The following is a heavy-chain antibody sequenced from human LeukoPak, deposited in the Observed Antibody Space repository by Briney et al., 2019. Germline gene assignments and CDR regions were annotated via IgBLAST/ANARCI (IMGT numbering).Heavy chain of an antibody. D-gene: IGHD6-19*01. Sequence: TGGSLRLSCEASGFAFSFYAMSWLRQPPGKGLEWVSTINANSGTTSYAASVRGRFTISRDNSKNTLYLQLNTLRAEDTAAYYCAKPISGGLAVTADWFDPWGQGTLVVVSS. J-gene: IGHJ5*01. CDR3: AKPISGGLAVTADWFDP. CDR1: GFAFSFYA. CDR2: INANSGTT. V-gene: IGHV3-23*01.